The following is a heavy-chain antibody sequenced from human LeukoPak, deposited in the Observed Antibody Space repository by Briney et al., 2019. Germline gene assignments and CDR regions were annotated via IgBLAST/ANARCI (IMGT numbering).Heavy chain of an antibody. V-gene: IGHV4-38-2*01. CDR2: IYHSGSI. D-gene: IGHD7-27*01. J-gene: IGHJ4*02. CDR1: GYSISSGYY. CDR3: ARSLGSFDY. Sequence: SETLSLTCAVSGYSISSGYYWGWIRQPPGKGLEWIGSIYHSGSIYYNPSLKSRVTISVDTSKNQFSLKLSSVTAADTAVYYCARSLGSFDYWGQGTLVTVSS.